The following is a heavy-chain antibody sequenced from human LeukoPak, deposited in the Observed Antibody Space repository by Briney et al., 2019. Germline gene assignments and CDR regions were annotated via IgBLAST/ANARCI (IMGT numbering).Heavy chain of an antibody. V-gene: IGHV3-23*01. CDR1: GFTFSAYA. Sequence: HPGGSLRLSCAVSGFTFSAYAITWVRQAPGKGLEWVSAIRGNSERTYYADSVRGRFTISRDNSKDTVYLQISSLRVEDTAVYYCAREQSGTRGWYTVDDWGQGTLVAVSS. CDR3: AREQSGTRGWYTVDD. J-gene: IGHJ4*02. D-gene: IGHD6-19*01. CDR2: IRGNSERT.